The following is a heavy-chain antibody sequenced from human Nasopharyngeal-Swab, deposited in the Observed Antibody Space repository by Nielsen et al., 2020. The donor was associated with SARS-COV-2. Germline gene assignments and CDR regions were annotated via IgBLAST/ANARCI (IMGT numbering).Heavy chain of an antibody. CDR2: IYYSGST. Sequence: SETLSLTCTVSGGSISSSSYYWGWIRQPPGKGLEWIGSIYYSGSTYYNPSLKSRVTISVDTSKNQFSLKLSSVTAADTAVYYCSSGELLLDYWGRGTLVTVSS. CDR3: SSGELLLDY. CDR1: GGSISSSSYY. D-gene: IGHD3-10*01. J-gene: IGHJ4*02. V-gene: IGHV4-39*01.